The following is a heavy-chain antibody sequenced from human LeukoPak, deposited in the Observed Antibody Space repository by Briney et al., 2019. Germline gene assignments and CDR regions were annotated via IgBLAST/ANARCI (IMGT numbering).Heavy chain of an antibody. CDR1: GYTFTSYY. J-gene: IGHJ4*02. D-gene: IGHD3-3*01. CDR2: INPNSGGT. V-gene: IGHV1-2*04. CDR3: ARGAATYYDFWSGYSLSSDY. Sequence: GASVKVSCKASGYTFTSYYMHWVRQAPGQGLEWIGWINPNSGGTNYAQKFQGWVTMTRDTSISTAYMELSRLRSDDTAVYYCARGAATYYDFWSGYSLSSDYWGQGTLVTVSS.